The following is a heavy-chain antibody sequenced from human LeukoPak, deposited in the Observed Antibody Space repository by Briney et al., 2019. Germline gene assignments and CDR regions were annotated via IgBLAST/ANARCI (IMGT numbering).Heavy chain of an antibody. Sequence: SQTLSLTCTVSGGSISSGGYYWSWIRQPPGKGLEWIGYIYHSGSTYYNPSLKSRVTISVDRSKNQFSLKLSSVTAADTAVYYCARGRIAAALTAFDIWGQGTMVTVSS. V-gene: IGHV4-30-2*01. CDR2: IYHSGST. D-gene: IGHD6-13*01. CDR1: GGSISSGGYY. CDR3: ARGRIAAALTAFDI. J-gene: IGHJ3*02.